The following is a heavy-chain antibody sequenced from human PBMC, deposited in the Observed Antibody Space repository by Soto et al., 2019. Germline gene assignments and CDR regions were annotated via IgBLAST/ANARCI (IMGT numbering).Heavy chain of an antibody. Sequence: SQTLSLTCAISGDSVSDSSVSWNWIRQSPSRGLEWLGRTNYGSKWYNDYAVSVKSRITINPDTSKNQFSLQLNSVTPEDTAVYYCARYYFQGPVAFDIWGQGTMVTVSS. CDR3: ARYYFQGPVAFDI. J-gene: IGHJ3*02. CDR2: TNYGSKWYN. D-gene: IGHD3-10*01. CDR1: GDSVSDSSVS. V-gene: IGHV6-1*01.